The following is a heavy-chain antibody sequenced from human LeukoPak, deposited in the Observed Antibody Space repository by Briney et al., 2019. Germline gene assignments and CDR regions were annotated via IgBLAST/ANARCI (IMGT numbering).Heavy chain of an antibody. CDR1: GFTFSSYW. CDR2: IKQDGSEK. V-gene: IGHV3-7*01. J-gene: IGHJ4*02. D-gene: IGHD3-22*01. CDR3: ARDRYYDSSGRGYFDY. Sequence: GGSLRLSCAASGFTFSSYWMSWVRQAPGKGLEWVANIKQDGSEKYYVDSVKGRFTISRDNAKNSLYLQMNSLRAEDTAVYYCARDRYYDSSGRGYFDYWGQGTLVTVSS.